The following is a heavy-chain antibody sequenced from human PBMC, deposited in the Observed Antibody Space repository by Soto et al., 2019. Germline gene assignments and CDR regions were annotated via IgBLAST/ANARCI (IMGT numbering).Heavy chain of an antibody. CDR1: GGTFSSYA. Sequence: QVQLVQSGAEVKKPGTSVKVSCKASGGTFSSYAISWVRQAPGQGLEWMGGIIPISGRANYAQKFQGRVTITADESTSTAYMERSSVRSEDTAVYYCARSQGSSTSLEIYYFYYYGMDVWGQGTTVTVSS. J-gene: IGHJ6*02. D-gene: IGHD2-2*01. CDR3: ARSQGSSTSLEIYYFYYYGMDV. CDR2: IIPISGRA. V-gene: IGHV1-69*01.